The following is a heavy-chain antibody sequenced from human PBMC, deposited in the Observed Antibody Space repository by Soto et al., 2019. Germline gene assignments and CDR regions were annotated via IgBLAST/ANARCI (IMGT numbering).Heavy chain of an antibody. CDR2: IXGXGXSX. J-gene: IGHJ4*02. CDR1: GFTFSSYA. V-gene: IGHV3-23*01. CDR3: AKVLSSIAR. Sequence: PGGSLRLSCAASGFTFSSYAISWVRQAPGKGLGWVXXIXGXGXSXXXXDSVKGRFTISRDNSKNTLYLQMNSLRAEDTAVYYCAKVLSSIARWGQGTLVTVAS. D-gene: IGHD6-6*01.